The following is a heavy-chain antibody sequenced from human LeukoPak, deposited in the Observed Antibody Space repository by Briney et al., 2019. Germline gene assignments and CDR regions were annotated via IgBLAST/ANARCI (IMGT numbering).Heavy chain of an antibody. J-gene: IGHJ6*03. Sequence: ASVKVSCKASGYTFTGYHMHWVRQAPGQGLEWMGRINPNSGGTNYAQKFQGRVTMTRDTSISTAYMELSRLRSDDTAVYYCARGLGYCSGGSCYYMDVWGKGTTVTVSS. CDR3: ARGLGYCSGGSCYYMDV. D-gene: IGHD2-15*01. CDR2: INPNSGGT. V-gene: IGHV1-2*06. CDR1: GYTFTGYH.